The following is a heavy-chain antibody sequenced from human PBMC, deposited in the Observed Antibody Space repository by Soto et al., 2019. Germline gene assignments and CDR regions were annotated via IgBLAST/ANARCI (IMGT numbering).Heavy chain of an antibody. D-gene: IGHD6-19*01. Sequence: QITLKESGPTLVKPTQTLTLTCTFSGFSLGTFAVGVNWIRQPPGKPLEWLALIYWDDTKHYSSSLRNRLTITKDTSKNQVVLTMTNMDPVDTATYYCAHGSGWLSDQWGQGTLVTVSS. CDR2: IYWDDTK. V-gene: IGHV2-5*02. CDR3: AHGSGWLSDQ. CDR1: GFSLGTFAVG. J-gene: IGHJ4*02.